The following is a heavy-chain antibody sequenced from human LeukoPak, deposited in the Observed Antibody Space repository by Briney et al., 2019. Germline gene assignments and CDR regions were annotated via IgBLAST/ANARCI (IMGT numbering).Heavy chain of an antibody. Sequence: VASVKVSCKASGGTFSSYAISWVRQAPGQGLEWMGRIIPILGIANYAQKFQGRVTITADKSTSTAYVELSSLRSEDTAVYYCARNSGSYAYYFDYWGQGTLVTVSS. CDR1: GGTFSSYA. D-gene: IGHD1-26*01. CDR2: IIPILGIA. V-gene: IGHV1-69*04. CDR3: ARNSGSYAYYFDY. J-gene: IGHJ4*02.